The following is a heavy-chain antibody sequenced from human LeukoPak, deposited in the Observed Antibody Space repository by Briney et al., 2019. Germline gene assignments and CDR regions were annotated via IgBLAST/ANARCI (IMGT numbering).Heavy chain of an antibody. V-gene: IGHV3-7*03. D-gene: IGHD3-16*01. CDR1: GFTFSSYW. CDR2: INHNGNVN. Sequence: GGSLRLSCAASGFTFSSYWMNWARQAPGKVLEWVASINHNGNVNYYVDSVKGRFTISRDNAKNSLYLQMSNLRAEDTAVYFCARGGGLDVWGQGATVTVSS. CDR3: ARGGGLDV. J-gene: IGHJ6*02.